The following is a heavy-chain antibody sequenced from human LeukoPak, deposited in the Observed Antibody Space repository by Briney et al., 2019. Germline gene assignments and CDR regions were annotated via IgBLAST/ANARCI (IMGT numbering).Heavy chain of an antibody. J-gene: IGHJ3*02. Sequence: SVKVSCKASGFTFSSSAVQWVRQARGQRLEWIGWIVVGSGNTNYAQKFQERVTITRDMSTSTAYMELSSLRSEDTAVYYCAAAVLTYAFGIWGQGTMVTVSS. V-gene: IGHV1-58*01. CDR3: AAAVLTYAFGI. D-gene: IGHD4/OR15-4a*01. CDR1: GFTFSSSA. CDR2: IVVGSGNT.